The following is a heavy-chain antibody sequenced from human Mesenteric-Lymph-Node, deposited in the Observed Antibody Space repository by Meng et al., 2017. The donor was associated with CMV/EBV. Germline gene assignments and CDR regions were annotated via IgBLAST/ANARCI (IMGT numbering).Heavy chain of an antibody. J-gene: IGHJ5*02. CDR3: ARDNVNPEGFDP. V-gene: IGHV1-2*06. Sequence: QVQLVQARVEVGKPGASVMVSCKASGYTFTDFYIHWVRQAPGQGLEWMGRINPNSGVSNSAQNFQGRVTMTRDTSISTAYMGLGRLTSDDTAVYYCARDNVNPEGFDPWGQGTLVTVSS. CDR2: INPNSGVS. D-gene: IGHD2/OR15-2a*01. CDR1: GYTFTDFY.